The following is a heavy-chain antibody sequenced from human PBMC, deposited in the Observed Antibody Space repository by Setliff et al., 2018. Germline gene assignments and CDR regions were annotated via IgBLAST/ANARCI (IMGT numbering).Heavy chain of an antibody. Sequence: GGSLRLSCKGSGFIFTKYFMSWFRQAPGKGLEWVSYVASTGSFTKEADSVRGRFSVSRDNSKKSVFLQMNDLRVEDTAVYFCAKGGDWDDEHYAFDIWGQGTMVTVSS. CDR1: GFIFTKYF. CDR2: VASTGSFT. V-gene: IGHV3-11*03. D-gene: IGHD1-1*01. CDR3: AKGGDWDDEHYAFDI. J-gene: IGHJ3*02.